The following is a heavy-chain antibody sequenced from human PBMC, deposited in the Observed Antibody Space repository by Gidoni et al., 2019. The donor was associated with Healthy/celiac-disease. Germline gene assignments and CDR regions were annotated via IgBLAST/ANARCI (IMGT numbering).Heavy chain of an antibody. D-gene: IGHD4-4*01. J-gene: IGHJ4*02. CDR1: GGSISSYY. Sequence: QVQLQESGPGLVQPSETLSLTCTVSGGSISSYYWSWIRQPPGTGLEWIGYIYYSGSTNYNPSLKSRVTISVDTSKNQFSLKLSSVTAADTAVYYCASSTTVTIFGYWGQGTLVTVSS. V-gene: IGHV4-59*01. CDR2: IYYSGST. CDR3: ASSTTVTIFGY.